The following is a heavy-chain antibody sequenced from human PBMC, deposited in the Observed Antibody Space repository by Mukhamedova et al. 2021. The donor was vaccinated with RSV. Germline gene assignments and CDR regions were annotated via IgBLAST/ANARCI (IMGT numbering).Heavy chain of an antibody. Sequence: GGYYWSWIRQHPGKGLEWIGYIYYSGSTYYNPSLKSRVTISVDTSKNQFSLKLSSVTAADTAVYYCARVWVTPHAFDIWGQGTMVT. CDR2: IYYSGST. D-gene: IGHD2-21*02. J-gene: IGHJ3*02. CDR1: GGYY. CDR3: ARVWVTPHAFDI. V-gene: IGHV4-31*02.